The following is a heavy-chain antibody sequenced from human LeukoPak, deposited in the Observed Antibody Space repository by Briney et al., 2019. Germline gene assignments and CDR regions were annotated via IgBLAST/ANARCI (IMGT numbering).Heavy chain of an antibody. V-gene: IGHV1-18*01. CDR2: ISTYNGNT. CDR3: ARDLPYSSSWESIDY. CDR1: GYTFTSYG. Sequence: WASVKVSCKASGYTFTSYGIIWVRQAPGQGLEWMGWISTYNGNTNYAQKIQGRVTMTTDTSTSTAYMELRSLRSDDTAVYYCARDLPYSSSWESIDYWGQGTLVTVSS. D-gene: IGHD6-13*01. J-gene: IGHJ4*02.